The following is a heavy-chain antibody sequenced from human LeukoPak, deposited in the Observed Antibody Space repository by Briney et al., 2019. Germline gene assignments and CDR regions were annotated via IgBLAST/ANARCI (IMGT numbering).Heavy chain of an antibody. CDR2: MNPGSGDT. CDR1: GYTFTTHD. Sequence: ASVKVSCKASGYTFTTHDLTWVRQATGQGLEWMGWMNPGSGDTAYAQKFQGRVTMTRDTSMSTAYMELSSLGSEDTAIYYCARGLGDYNTDWFPVSGYWGQGTPITVSS. J-gene: IGHJ4*02. V-gene: IGHV1-8*01. D-gene: IGHD3-9*01. CDR3: ARGLGDYNTDWFPVSGY.